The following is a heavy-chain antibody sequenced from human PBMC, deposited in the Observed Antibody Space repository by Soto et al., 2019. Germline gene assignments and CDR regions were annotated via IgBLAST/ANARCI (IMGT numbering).Heavy chain of an antibody. CDR3: ARGRKPWLRFLESLLHNWFDT. CDR1: GGSFSGYY. J-gene: IGHJ5*02. D-gene: IGHD3-3*01. CDR2: INHSGST. Sequence: PSETLSLTCAVYGGSFSGYYWSWIRQPPGKGLEWIGEINHSGSTNYNPSLKSRVTISVDTSKNQFSLKLSSVTAADTAVYYCARGRKPWLRFLESLLHNWFDTWGQETLVTVSS. V-gene: IGHV4-34*01.